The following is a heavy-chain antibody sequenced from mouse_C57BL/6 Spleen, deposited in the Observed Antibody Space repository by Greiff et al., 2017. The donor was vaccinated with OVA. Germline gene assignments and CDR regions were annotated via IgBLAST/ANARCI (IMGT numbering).Heavy chain of an antibody. J-gene: IGHJ2*01. Sequence: VQLQQSGPELVKPGASVKISCKASGYTFTDYYMNWVKQSHGKSLEWIGDINPNNGGTSYNQKFKGKATLTVAKSSSTAYMELRSLTSEDSAVYYCASHYGSSYDYLDYWGQGTTLTVSS. D-gene: IGHD1-1*01. CDR2: INPNNGGT. CDR3: ASHYGSSYDYLDY. CDR1: GYTFTDYY. V-gene: IGHV1-26*01.